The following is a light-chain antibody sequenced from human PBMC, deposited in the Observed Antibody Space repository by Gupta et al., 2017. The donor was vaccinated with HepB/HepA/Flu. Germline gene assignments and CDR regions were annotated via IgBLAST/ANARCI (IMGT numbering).Light chain of an antibody. J-gene: IGKJ1*01. Sequence: EIVMTQSPVTLSVSPGERATLSCRASESININLVWYQQKPGQAPSSLIYAAATRATGIPARCSGSGSGTEFTLTISSLQADDFGIYYCQQYHKWPLDTFGQGTKVEI. CDR2: AAA. CDR1: ESININ. CDR3: QQYHKWPLDT. V-gene: IGKV3-15*01.